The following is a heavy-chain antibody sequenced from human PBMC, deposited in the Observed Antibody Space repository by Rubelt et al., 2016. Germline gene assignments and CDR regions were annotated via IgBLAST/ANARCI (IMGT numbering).Heavy chain of an antibody. Sequence: QVHLQESGPGLVKASETLSLTCTVSGYSISSGYYWGWIRQPPGKGLEWIAYMFYSGNTNYNPSLKSRVTISVAPSKNQFAWKRSAVTAADTAVYYCARYLRGAARGFDPWGQGTLVIVSS. CDR2: MFYSGNT. V-gene: IGHV4-38-2*02. D-gene: IGHD6-6*01. CDR3: ARYLRGAARGFDP. J-gene: IGHJ5*02. CDR1: GYSISSGYY.